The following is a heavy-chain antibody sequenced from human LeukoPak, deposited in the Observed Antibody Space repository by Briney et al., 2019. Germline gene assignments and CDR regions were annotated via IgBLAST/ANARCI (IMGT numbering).Heavy chain of an antibody. CDR2: LLGSGDST. CDR1: GFTFSTYV. J-gene: IGHJ4*02. V-gene: IGHV3-23*01. Sequence: GGSLRLSCAASGFTFSTYVMTWVRQAPGKGLEWVSGLLGSGDSTYYADFVRGRFTVSRDNSKNTLYLQMNNLRAEDTAVYYCAKAVSSTTKRSFDSWGQGTLVTVSS. D-gene: IGHD2-2*01. CDR3: AKAVSSTTKRSFDS.